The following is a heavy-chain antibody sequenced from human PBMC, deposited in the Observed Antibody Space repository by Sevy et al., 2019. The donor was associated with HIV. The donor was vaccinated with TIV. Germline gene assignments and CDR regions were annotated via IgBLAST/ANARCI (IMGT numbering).Heavy chain of an antibody. J-gene: IGHJ4*02. D-gene: IGHD4-17*01. CDR1: GFTFSSYG. Sequence: GGSLRLSCAAYGFTFSSYGMHWVRPAPGKGLEWVAVIWYDGSNKYYADSVKGRFTISRDNSKNTLYLQMNSLRAEDTAVYYCARDLSHGDYGLDYWGQGTLVTVSS. CDR3: ARDLSHGDYGLDY. V-gene: IGHV3-33*01. CDR2: IWYDGSNK.